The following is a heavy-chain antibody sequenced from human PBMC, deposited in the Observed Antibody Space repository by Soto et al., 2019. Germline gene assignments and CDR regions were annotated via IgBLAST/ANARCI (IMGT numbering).Heavy chain of an antibody. J-gene: IGHJ4*02. Sequence: VHLVQSGAEVKKPGASVKVSCKASGYSFTNYYIHWVRQAPGQGPEWMGWIDGNSGGTKYAQKFQDRVTMTRDRSTVTAHMEVSRLKSDDTAVYYCARGYVVAGELDYWGQGTLVTVSS. CDR1: GYSFTNYY. CDR2: IDGNSGGT. D-gene: IGHD2-15*01. V-gene: IGHV1-2*02. CDR3: ARGYVVAGELDY.